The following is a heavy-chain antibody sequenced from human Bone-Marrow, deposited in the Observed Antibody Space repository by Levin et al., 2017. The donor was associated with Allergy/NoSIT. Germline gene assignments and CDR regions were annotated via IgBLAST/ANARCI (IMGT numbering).Heavy chain of an antibody. V-gene: IGHV3-48*01. CDR2: IDRSGTTT. CDR3: ARETGQSFCYFDL. CDR1: GFTFSSYS. Sequence: LSLTCAASGFTFSSYSMSWVRQAAGKGLEWVSYIDRSGTTTYYADSVKARFTISRDNAKNSLYLQVNSLRADDTAVYYCARETGQSFCYFDLWGRGTVVTVSA. J-gene: IGHJ2*01.